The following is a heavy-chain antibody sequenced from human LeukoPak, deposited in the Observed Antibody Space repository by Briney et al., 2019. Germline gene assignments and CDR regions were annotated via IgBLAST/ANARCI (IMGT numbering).Heavy chain of an antibody. V-gene: IGHV4-39*07. CDR2: IYYSGST. Sequence: SETLSLTCTVSGGSISSSSYYWGWIRQPPGKGLEWIGSIYYSGSTYYNPSLKSRVTISVDASKNQFSLKLSSVTAADTAVYYCARDKLWLNWFDPWGQGTLVTVSS. D-gene: IGHD5-18*01. J-gene: IGHJ5*02. CDR1: GGSISSSSYY. CDR3: ARDKLWLNWFDP.